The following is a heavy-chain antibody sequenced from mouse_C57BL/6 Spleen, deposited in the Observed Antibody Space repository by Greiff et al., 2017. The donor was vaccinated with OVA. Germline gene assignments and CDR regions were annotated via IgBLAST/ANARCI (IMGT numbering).Heavy chain of an antibody. J-gene: IGHJ2*01. Sequence: VQVVESGAELARPGASVKLSCKASGYTFTSYGISWVKQRTGQGLEWIGEIYPRSGNTYYHEKFKGKATLTADKSSSTAYMELRSLTSEDSAVYFCARGASGLRPAYFAYWGQGTTLTVSS. D-gene: IGHD2-4*01. CDR3: ARGASGLRPAYFAY. V-gene: IGHV1-81*01. CDR2: IYPRSGNT. CDR1: GYTFTSYG.